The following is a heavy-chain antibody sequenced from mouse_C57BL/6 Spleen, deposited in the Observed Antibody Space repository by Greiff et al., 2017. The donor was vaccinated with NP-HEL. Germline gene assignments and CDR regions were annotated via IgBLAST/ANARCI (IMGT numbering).Heavy chain of an antibody. CDR3: ARTEDWYRFAY. V-gene: IGHV1-4*01. CDR2: INPCSGYT. Sequence: VQLQQSGAELARPGASVKMSCKASGYTFTSYTMHWVKQRPGQGLEWIGYINPCSGYTKYNQKFKDKATLTADKSSSTAYMQLSSLTSEDSAVYYCARTEDWYRFAYWGQGTLVTVSA. D-gene: IGHD1-1*02. CDR1: GYTFTSYT. J-gene: IGHJ3*01.